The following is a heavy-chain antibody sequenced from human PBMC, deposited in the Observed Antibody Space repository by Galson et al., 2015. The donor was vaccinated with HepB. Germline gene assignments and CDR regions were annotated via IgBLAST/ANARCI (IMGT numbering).Heavy chain of an antibody. Sequence: CAISGDSVSNNNAAWNWIRQSPSRGLEWLGRTYYRSMWYTDYASSVKSRITVNPYTSTNQFSLEVTSVTPDDTAVYFCAREEAGTYCFDNWGQGTLVTVSS. V-gene: IGHV6-1*01. D-gene: IGHD6-19*01. J-gene: IGHJ4*02. CDR3: AREEAGTYCFDN. CDR1: GDSVSNNNAA. CDR2: TYYRSMWYT.